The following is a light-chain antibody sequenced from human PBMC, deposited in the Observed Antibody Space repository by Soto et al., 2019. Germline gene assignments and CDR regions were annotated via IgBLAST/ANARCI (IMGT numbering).Light chain of an antibody. CDR1: QSFSSN. CDR3: QQFSSYPLT. V-gene: IGKV3-20*01. J-gene: IGKJ4*01. CDR2: GAS. Sequence: EIVLTQSPGTLSLSPGERATLSCRASQSFSSNLAWYQQKPGQAPRLLIYGASTRATGVPARFSGSGSGTDFTLTISSLEPEDFAVYYCQQFSSYPLTFGGGTKVDNK.